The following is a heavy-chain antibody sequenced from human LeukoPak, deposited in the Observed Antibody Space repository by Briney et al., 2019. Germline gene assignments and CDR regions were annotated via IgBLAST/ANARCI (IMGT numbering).Heavy chain of an antibody. CDR3: AREPDSSSWPYFDY. CDR2: ISSSGSTI. Sequence: GGSLRLSCAASGFTFSSYAMSWVRQAPGKGLEWVSYISSSGSTIYYADSVKGRFTISRDNAKNSLYLQMNSLRAEDTAVYYCAREPDSSSWPYFDYWGQGTLVTVSS. D-gene: IGHD6-13*01. V-gene: IGHV3-48*04. J-gene: IGHJ4*02. CDR1: GFTFSSYA.